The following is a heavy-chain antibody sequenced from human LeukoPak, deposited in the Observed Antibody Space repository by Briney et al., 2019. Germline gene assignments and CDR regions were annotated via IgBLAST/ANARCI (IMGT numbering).Heavy chain of an antibody. CDR3: ARVEDGDYSGGYFDY. CDR2: INPNSGGT. CDR1: GGTFNSYA. V-gene: IGHV1-2*02. D-gene: IGHD4-17*01. J-gene: IGHJ4*02. Sequence: ASVKVSCKASGGTFNSYAISWVRQAPGQGLEWMGWINPNSGGTNYAQKSQGRVTMTRDTSISTAYMELSRLRSDDTAVYYCARVEDGDYSGGYFDYWGQGTLVTVSS.